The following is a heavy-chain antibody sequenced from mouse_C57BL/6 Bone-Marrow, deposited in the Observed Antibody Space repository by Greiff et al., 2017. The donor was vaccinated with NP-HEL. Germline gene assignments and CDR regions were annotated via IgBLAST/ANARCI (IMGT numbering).Heavy chain of an antibody. Sequence: VQLKESGPGLVKPSQSLSLTCSVTGYSITSGYYWNWIRQFPGNKLEWMGYISYDGSNNYNPSLKNRISITRDTSKNQFFLKLNSVTTEDTATYYCARADLLWYPPWFAYWGQGTLVTVSA. V-gene: IGHV3-6*01. CDR3: ARADLLWYPPWFAY. CDR1: GYSITSGYY. J-gene: IGHJ3*01. D-gene: IGHD2-1*01. CDR2: ISYDGSN.